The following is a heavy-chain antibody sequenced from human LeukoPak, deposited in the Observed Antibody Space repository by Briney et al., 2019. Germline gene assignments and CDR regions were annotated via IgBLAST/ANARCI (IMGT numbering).Heavy chain of an antibody. Sequence: PSETLSLTCTVSGGSISGSGYYWGWIRQPPGKGLEWIGSIYYSGGNYYNPSLNSRVTISVDTSKNQFSLRLSSVTAADTAVYYCARGPYYFDSWGPGTLVTVPS. CDR1: GGSISGSGYY. CDR2: IYYSGGN. J-gene: IGHJ4*02. CDR3: ARGPYYFDS. V-gene: IGHV4-39*07.